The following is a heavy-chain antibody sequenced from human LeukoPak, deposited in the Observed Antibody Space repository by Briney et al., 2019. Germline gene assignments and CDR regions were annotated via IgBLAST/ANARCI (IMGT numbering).Heavy chain of an antibody. CDR3: SIAVAGTGWFDP. CDR1: GYTFTSYA. D-gene: IGHD6-19*01. CDR2: NNTGNGNT. V-gene: IGHV1-3*04. Sequence: ASVKVSCKASGYTFTSYAMHWVRQAPGQRLEWMGWNNTGNGNTKYSQKFQGRVTMTTDTSTSTAYMELRSLRSDDTAVYYCSIAVAGTGWFDPWGQGTLVTVSS. J-gene: IGHJ5*02.